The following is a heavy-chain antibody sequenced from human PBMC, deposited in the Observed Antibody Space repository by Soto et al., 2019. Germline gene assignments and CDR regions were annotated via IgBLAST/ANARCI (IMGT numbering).Heavy chain of an antibody. CDR2: IYYSGST. D-gene: IGHD6-13*01. Sequence: QLQLQESGPGLMKPSETLSLTCTVSGGSISSSSYYWGWIRQPPGKGLEWIGSIYYSGSTYYNPSLKSRVTISVDTSKNQFSLKLSSVTAADTAVYYCARGSSAAAGTKVYYFDYWGQGTLVTVSS. CDR3: ARGSSAAAGTKVYYFDY. J-gene: IGHJ4*02. CDR1: GGSISSSSYY. V-gene: IGHV4-39*01.